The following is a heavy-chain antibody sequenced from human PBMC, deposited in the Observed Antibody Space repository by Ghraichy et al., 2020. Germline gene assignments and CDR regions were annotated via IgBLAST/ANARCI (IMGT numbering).Heavy chain of an antibody. D-gene: IGHD2-2*01. Sequence: SETLSLTCAVYGGSFSGYYWSWIRQPPGKGLEWIGEINHSGSTNYNPSLKSRVTISVDTSKNQFSLKLSSVTAADTAVYYCARERRWATYCSSTSCYSGWFDPWGQGTLVTVSS. V-gene: IGHV4-34*01. CDR1: GGSFSGYY. CDR2: INHSGST. CDR3: ARERRWATYCSSTSCYSGWFDP. J-gene: IGHJ5*02.